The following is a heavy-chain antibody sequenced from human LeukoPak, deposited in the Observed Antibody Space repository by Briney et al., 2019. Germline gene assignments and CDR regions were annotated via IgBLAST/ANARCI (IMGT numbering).Heavy chain of an antibody. V-gene: IGHV1-46*01. CDR1: GYTFTSYY. J-gene: IGHJ4*02. D-gene: IGHD3-3*01. CDR2: INPSGGST. Sequence: GASVKVSCKASGYTFTSYYMRWVRQAPGQGLEWMGIINPSGGSTSYAQKFQGRVTMTRDMSTSTVYMELSSLRSEDTAVYYCARVYGSGYDFWSGYPGNYFDYWGQGTLVTVSS. CDR3: ARVYGSGYDFWSGYPGNYFDY.